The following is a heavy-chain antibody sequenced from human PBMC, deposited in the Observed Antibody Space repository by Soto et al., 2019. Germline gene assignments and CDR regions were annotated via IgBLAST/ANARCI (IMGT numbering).Heavy chain of an antibody. D-gene: IGHD6-19*01. Sequence: QVQLVQSGAEVKKPGSSVKVSYKASGATFSGYVINWVRQAPGQGLEWLGRIVPIFETLNYAERFQGRVAITADESTTTVYMELTNLTHEDTAVYYCVVMGNVAVSNPRSFDYWGQGTQVTVSS. CDR2: IVPIFETL. J-gene: IGHJ4*02. CDR3: VVMGNVAVSNPRSFDY. V-gene: IGHV1-69*18. CDR1: GATFSGYV.